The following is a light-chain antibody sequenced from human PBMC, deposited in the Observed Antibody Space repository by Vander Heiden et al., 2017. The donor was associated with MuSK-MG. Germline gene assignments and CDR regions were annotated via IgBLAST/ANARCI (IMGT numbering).Light chain of an antibody. V-gene: IGLV2-14*01. CDR1: GSDVGGYNY. J-gene: IGLJ1*01. CDR2: DVS. Sequence: HSALTPPASVSGSPGPSLTISCPGTGSDVGGYNYVAWYQKHPAKAPKLMIYDVSNRPSGVANRFSGSKSGYTASLTISGLQAEDEADYYGSSYTSSTTFLFGTGTKVTVL. CDR3: SSYTSSTTFL.